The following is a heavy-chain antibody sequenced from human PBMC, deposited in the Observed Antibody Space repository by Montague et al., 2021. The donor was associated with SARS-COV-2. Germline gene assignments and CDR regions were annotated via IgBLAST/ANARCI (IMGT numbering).Heavy chain of an antibody. V-gene: IGHV4-4*02. D-gene: IGHD1-1*01. CDR2: IHHTGGS. Sequence: SETLSLTCAVSGASLASGYWWSWVRQSPGKELERIAEIHHTGGSNYNPSLVSRVTIFLDHSKNHLTLTLSSVTAADTAMYYCASHPVWQQLCTWGQGTLVTVSA. CDR3: ASHPVWQQLCT. CDR1: GASLASGYW. J-gene: IGHJ5*02.